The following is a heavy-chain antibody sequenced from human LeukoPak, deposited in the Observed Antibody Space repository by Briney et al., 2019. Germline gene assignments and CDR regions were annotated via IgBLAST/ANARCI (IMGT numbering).Heavy chain of an antibody. CDR2: IYVDGTT. Sequence: SETLSLTCTVSGASISSFYWSWIRQPAGKGLEWIGRIYVDGTTNYNPSLKSRVTISVDTSKNQFSLKLSSVTAADTAVYYCARPTGDEGYYFDYWGQGTLVTVSS. J-gene: IGHJ4*02. CDR1: GASISSFY. D-gene: IGHD7-27*01. CDR3: ARPTGDEGYYFDY. V-gene: IGHV4-4*07.